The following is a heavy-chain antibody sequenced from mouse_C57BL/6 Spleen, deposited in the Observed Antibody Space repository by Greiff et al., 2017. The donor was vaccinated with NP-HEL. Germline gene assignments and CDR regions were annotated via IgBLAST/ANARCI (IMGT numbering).Heavy chain of an antibody. J-gene: IGHJ3*01. CDR3: TRRGNSKEYAY. Sequence: EVKLMESGEGLVKPGGSLKLSCAASGFTFSSYAMSWVRQTPEKRLEWVAYISSGGDYIYYADTVKGRFTISRDNARNTLYLQMSSLKSEDTAMYYRTRRGNSKEYAYWGQGTLVTVSA. CDR1: GFTFSSYA. D-gene: IGHD2-5*01. CDR2: ISSGGDYI. V-gene: IGHV5-9-1*02.